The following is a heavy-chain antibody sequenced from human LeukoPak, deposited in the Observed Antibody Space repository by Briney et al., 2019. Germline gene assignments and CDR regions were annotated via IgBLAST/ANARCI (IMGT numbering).Heavy chain of an antibody. J-gene: IGHJ4*02. V-gene: IGHV1-18*01. CDR1: GYTFTSYG. D-gene: IGHD2-21*02. CDR3: ARDRTAMVPFDY. CDR2: ISAYNGNT. Sequence: ASVKVSCKASGYTFTSYGISWVRQAPGQGLEWMGGISAYNGNTNYAQKLQGRVTMTTDTSTSTAYMELRSLRSDDTAVYYCARDRTAMVPFDYWGQGTLVPVSS.